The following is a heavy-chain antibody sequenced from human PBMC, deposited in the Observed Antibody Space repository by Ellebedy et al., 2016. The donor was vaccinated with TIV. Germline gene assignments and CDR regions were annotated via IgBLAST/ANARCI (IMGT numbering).Heavy chain of an antibody. CDR3: ASRGVAVQGADY. CDR1: GFSFSSYG. V-gene: IGHV3-33*01. Sequence: PGGSLRLSCAASGFSFSSYGMHWVRQAPGKGLEWVAVIWSEGSNKYSADSVKGRFTISRDNSKNTVYLQMNSLRAEDTAVYYCASRGVAVQGADYWGQGTLVTVSS. CDR2: IWSEGSNK. J-gene: IGHJ4*02. D-gene: IGHD3-10*01.